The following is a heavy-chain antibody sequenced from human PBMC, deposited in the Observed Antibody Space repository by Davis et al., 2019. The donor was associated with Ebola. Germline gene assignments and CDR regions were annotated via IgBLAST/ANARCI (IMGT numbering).Heavy chain of an antibody. D-gene: IGHD1-26*01. CDR1: GGSMSGYN. Sequence: SETLSLTCTVSGGSMSGYNWRWFRQPPGKGLEWIGYISYSGSTNYNPSLRSRVIMSVDTSKNQFSLKLSSVTAADTAVYYCARYSGYIDYWGQGTLVTVSS. V-gene: IGHV4-59*08. CDR2: ISYSGST. J-gene: IGHJ4*02. CDR3: ARYSGYIDY.